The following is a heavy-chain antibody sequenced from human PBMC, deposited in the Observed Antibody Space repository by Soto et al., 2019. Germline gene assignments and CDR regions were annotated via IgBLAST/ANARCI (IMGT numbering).Heavy chain of an antibody. V-gene: IGHV4-30-2*01. J-gene: IGHJ4*02. D-gene: IGHD4-17*01. CDR3: ARSYFTVTTMDY. Sequence: QLQLQESGSGLVKPSQTLSLTCAVSGGSISSGGYSWRWIRQPPGKGLEWIGYIYHSGSTYYNPSLKSRVTISVDRSKNQFSLKRSSVTAADTAVYYCARSYFTVTTMDYWGQGTLVTVSS. CDR1: GGSISSGGYS. CDR2: IYHSGST.